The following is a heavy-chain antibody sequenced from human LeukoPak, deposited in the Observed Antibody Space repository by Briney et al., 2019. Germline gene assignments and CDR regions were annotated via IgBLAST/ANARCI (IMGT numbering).Heavy chain of an antibody. CDR3: ARDRSSAWAFDC. J-gene: IGHJ4*02. CDR2: IYYTGRT. CDR1: GGSISSSAYH. V-gene: IGHV4-31*03. Sequence: SETLSLTCSVSGGSISSSAYHWSWFRQHPGKGLEWIGYIYYTGRTYYSPSLKSRVTISLDTSKNQFSLNLSSLTAADTAVYYCARDRSSAWAFDCCGQGTLVTVSS. D-gene: IGHD6-19*01.